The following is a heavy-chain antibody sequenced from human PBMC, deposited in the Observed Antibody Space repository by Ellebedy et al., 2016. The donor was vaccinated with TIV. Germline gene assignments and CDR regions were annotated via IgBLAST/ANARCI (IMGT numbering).Heavy chain of an antibody. CDR1: GGSISNYY. CDR2: IYYNGNT. V-gene: IGHV4-59*08. Sequence: SETLSLTXTVSGGSISNYYWSWFRQPPGKRLEWIAYIYYNGNTNYNPSLKSRVTISVATSENQFSLRLTSVTAADTAVYYGARHFNSGTYPLDYWGPGTLVTVSS. D-gene: IGHD3-10*01. CDR3: ARHFNSGTYPLDY. J-gene: IGHJ4*02.